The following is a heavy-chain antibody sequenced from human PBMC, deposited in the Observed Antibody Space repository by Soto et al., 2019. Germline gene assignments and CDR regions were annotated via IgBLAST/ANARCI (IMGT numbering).Heavy chain of an antibody. CDR3: ARERAVRGTGFDP. Sequence: EVQLVESGGGLVQPGGSLRLSCSASGFTFSTYSMSWVRQAPGKGLEWVSQISGSGSDIYYGDSVKGRFTISRDNARNSVFLQMNSLRAEDTAVYYCARERAVRGTGFDPWGQGSLVTVSS. CDR1: GFTFSTYS. J-gene: IGHJ5*02. V-gene: IGHV3-48*01. CDR2: ISGSGSDI. D-gene: IGHD6-19*01.